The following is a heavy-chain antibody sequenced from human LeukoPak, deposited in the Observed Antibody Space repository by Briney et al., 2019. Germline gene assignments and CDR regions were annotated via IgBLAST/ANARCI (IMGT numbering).Heavy chain of an antibody. CDR3: ARGYCTNGVCYYGMDV. V-gene: IGHV3-21*01. CDR2: ISSSSSYI. D-gene: IGHD2-8*01. CDR1: GFTFSSYS. Sequence: GGSLRLSCAASGFTFSSYSMNWVRQAPGKGLEWVSSISSSSSYIYYADPVKGRFTISRDNAKKSLNLQMNSLRVEDTAVYYCARGYCTNGVCYYGMDVWGQGATVTVSS. J-gene: IGHJ6*02.